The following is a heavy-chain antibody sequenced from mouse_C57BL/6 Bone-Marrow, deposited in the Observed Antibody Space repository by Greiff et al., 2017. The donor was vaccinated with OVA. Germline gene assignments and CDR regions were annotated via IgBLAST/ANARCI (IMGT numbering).Heavy chain of an antibody. D-gene: IGHD2-4*01. CDR3: ARNYYDYDGVDY. CDR1: GFTFSDYG. J-gene: IGHJ2*01. Sequence: EVHLVESGGGLVKPGGSLKLSCAASGFTFSDYGMHWVRQAPEKGLEWVAYISSGSSTIYYADTVKGRFTISRDNAKNTLFLQMTSVRSEDTAMYYCARNYYDYDGVDYWGQGTTLTVSS. V-gene: IGHV5-17*01. CDR2: ISSGSSTI.